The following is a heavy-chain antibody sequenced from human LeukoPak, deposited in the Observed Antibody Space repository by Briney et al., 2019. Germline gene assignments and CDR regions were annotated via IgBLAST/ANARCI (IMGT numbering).Heavy chain of an antibody. Sequence: PSETLSLTCTVSGGSISSYYWSWIRQPAGKGLEWIGRIYTSGSTNYNPSLKSRVTMSVDTSKNQFSLKLSSVTAADTAVYYCAGSIAAAGVDAFDIWGQGTMVTVSS. V-gene: IGHV4-4*07. J-gene: IGHJ3*02. CDR1: GGSISSYY. D-gene: IGHD6-13*01. CDR3: AGSIAAAGVDAFDI. CDR2: IYTSGST.